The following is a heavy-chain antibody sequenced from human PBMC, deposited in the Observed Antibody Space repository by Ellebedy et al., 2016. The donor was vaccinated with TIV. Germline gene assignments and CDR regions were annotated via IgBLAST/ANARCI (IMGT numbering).Heavy chain of an antibody. Sequence: GESLKISCKGSGYSFTSYWIGLVRQMPGKGLEWMGRIDPSDSYTNYSPSFQGHVTISADKSISTAYLQWSSLKASDTAMYYCARLFYSSSWYPSPDNWFDPWGQGTLVTVSS. V-gene: IGHV5-10-1*01. CDR1: GYSFTSYW. J-gene: IGHJ5*02. CDR3: ARLFYSSSWYPSPDNWFDP. CDR2: IDPSDSYT. D-gene: IGHD6-13*01.